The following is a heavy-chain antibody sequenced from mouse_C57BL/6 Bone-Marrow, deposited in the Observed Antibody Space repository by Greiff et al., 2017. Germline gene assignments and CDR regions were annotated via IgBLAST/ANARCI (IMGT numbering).Heavy chain of an antibody. D-gene: IGHD2-12*01. CDR1: DSEVFPFAN. V-gene: IGHV15-2*01. CDR2: ILPSIGRT. J-gene: IGHJ2*01. CDR3: ARMLRRGY. Sequence: VQLQQSGSELRSPGSSVKLSCKASDSEVFPFANMSWVRQPPGHGFEWIGVILPSIGRTINGEKFEDKATSDADTLFNTAYLERNSLTAEEAAIYDCARMLRRGYWGQGTTLTVSS.